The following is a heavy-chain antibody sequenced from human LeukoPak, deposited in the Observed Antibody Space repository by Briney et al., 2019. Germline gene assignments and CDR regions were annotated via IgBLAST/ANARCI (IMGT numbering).Heavy chain of an antibody. V-gene: IGHV1-69*13. CDR2: IIPIFGTA. J-gene: IGHJ3*02. Sequence: ASVKVSCKASGYTFTSYDINWVRQAPGQGLEWMGGIIPIFGTANYAQKFQGRVTITADESTSTAYMELSSLRSEDTAVYYCAGIDETIWFGDRDKGAFDIWGQGTMVTVSS. CDR1: GYTFTSYD. D-gene: IGHD3-10*01. CDR3: AGIDETIWFGDRDKGAFDI.